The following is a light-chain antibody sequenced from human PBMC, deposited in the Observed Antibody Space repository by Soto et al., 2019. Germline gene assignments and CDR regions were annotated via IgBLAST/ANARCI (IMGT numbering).Light chain of an antibody. CDR2: DAS. CDR1: QSISSW. CDR3: QQYNSSLLT. Sequence: DIQMTQSPSPLSASVGDRVTITCRASQSISSWLAWYQQKPGKAPKLLIYDASSLESGVPSRFSGSGSGTEFTLTISSLQPDDFATYYCQQYNSSLLTFGGGTKVEIK. V-gene: IGKV1-5*01. J-gene: IGKJ4*01.